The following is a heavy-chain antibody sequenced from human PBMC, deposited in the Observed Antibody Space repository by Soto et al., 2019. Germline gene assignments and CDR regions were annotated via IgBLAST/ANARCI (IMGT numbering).Heavy chain of an antibody. V-gene: IGHV1-3*01. D-gene: IGHD2-2*01. CDR1: GYTFTSYA. Sequence: ASVKVSCKASGYTFTSYAMHWVRQAPGQRLEWMGWINAGNGNTKYSQKFQGRVTITRDTFASTAYMELSSLRSEDTAVYYCAREDQGCSSTSCWTGFDIWGQGTMVT. CDR3: AREDQGCSSTSCWTGFDI. CDR2: INAGNGNT. J-gene: IGHJ3*02.